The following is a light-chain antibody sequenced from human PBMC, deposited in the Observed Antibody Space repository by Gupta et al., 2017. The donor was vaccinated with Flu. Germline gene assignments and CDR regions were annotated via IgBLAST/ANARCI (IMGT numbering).Light chain of an antibody. CDR3: QHEDSCSFT. V-gene: IGKV1-5*03. Sequence: DIQMTQSPSTLSASVGDRVTITCRASQSISSWLAWYQQKPGKVPRLLIYKASTLEGGVPSRFSGSGYGTEFTLTISSRQPDDFANYYCQHEDSCSFTFGQGTQLEIK. CDR2: KAS. CDR1: QSISSW. J-gene: IGKJ5*01.